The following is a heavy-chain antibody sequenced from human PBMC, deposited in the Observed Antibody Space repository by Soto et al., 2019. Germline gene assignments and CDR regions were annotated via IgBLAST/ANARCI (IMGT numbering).Heavy chain of an antibody. D-gene: IGHD3-10*01. CDR1: GGSTSSYY. CDR3: ARHLYGSGERFDP. J-gene: IGHJ5*02. Sequence: SETLSLTCSVSGGSTSSYYWSWIRQPPGKGLEWIGYIYYSGSTDYSPSLKSRVTMSIDTSQNQVSLKLSSVTAADTAVYYCARHLYGSGERFDPWGQGTLVTVSS. CDR2: IYYSGST. V-gene: IGHV4-59*08.